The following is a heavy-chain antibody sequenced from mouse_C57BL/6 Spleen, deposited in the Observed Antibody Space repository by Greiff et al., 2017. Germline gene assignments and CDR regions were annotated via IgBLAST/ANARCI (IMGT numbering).Heavy chain of an antibody. CDR1: GFNIKNTY. J-gene: IGHJ1*03. V-gene: IGHV14-3*01. Sequence: VQLKQSVAELVRPGASVKLSCTASGFNIKNTYMHWVKQRPEQGLEWIGRIDPANGNTKYAPKFQGKATLTADTSSNTAYLQLSSLTSEDTAIYYCARQEVYDYGYFDVWGTGTTVTVSS. D-gene: IGHD2-3*01. CDR2: IDPANGNT. CDR3: ARQEVYDYGYFDV.